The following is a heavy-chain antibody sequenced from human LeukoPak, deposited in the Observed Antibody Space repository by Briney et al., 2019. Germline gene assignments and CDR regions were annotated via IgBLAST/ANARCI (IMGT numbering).Heavy chain of an antibody. CDR3: VREGRVSGYDFDC. J-gene: IGHJ4*02. V-gene: IGHV3-74*03. CDR2: INSDGSSI. Sequence: PGGSLRLSCGASGFTFSSYWMHWVRQAPGKGLMWVSRINSDGSSITYADSVKGRFTISRDNAKNTLYLQMNSLRVEDTAVYYCVREGRVSGYDFDCWGQGTLVTVSS. D-gene: IGHD5-12*01. CDR1: GFTFSSYW.